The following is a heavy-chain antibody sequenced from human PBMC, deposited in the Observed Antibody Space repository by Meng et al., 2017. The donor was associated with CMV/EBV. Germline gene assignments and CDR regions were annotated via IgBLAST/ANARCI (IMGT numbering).Heavy chain of an antibody. CDR1: GGSISSSSYY. V-gene: IGHV4-39*07. J-gene: IGHJ5*02. CDR2: IYYSGST. CDR3: ASRITIFGVVTAFDP. Sequence: QLPLTESGPGLVKPSETLSLTCTVSGGSISSSSYYWGWIRQPPGKGLEWIGSIYYSGSTYYNPSLKSRVTISVDTSKNQFSLKLSSVTAADTAVYYCASRITIFGVVTAFDPWGQGTLVTVAS. D-gene: IGHD3-3*01.